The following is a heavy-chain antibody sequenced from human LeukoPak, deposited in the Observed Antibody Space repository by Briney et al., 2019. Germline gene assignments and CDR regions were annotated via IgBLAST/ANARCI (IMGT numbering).Heavy chain of an antibody. CDR2: VSAYNGQT. CDR3: AGVAGFYWNSDSFDY. J-gene: IGHJ4*02. V-gene: IGHV1-18*01. CDR1: GYTFTTSG. D-gene: IGHD1-7*01. Sequence: ASVKVSCKTSGYTFTTSGISWVRQAPEQGLEWLGWVSAYNGQTNYAQKVQGRVTMTTDTSTKTAFMDLRSLGSDDTAVYYCAGVAGFYWNSDSFDYWGQGTQVTVSS.